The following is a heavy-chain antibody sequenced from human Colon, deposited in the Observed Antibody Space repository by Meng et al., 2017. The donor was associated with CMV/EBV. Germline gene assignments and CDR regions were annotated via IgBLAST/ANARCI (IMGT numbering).Heavy chain of an antibody. CDR3: ARDRGNGSP. Sequence: VPCKPCGYSFAAYWVHGVRQPPGQGLGWMGWIAPNGGAKNYAQKFQGRVAMTTDTPITTAYLELSNLRSDDTAVYFCARDRGNGSPWGQGPLVTVSS. J-gene: IGHJ5*02. CDR1: GYSFAAYW. D-gene: IGHD1-26*01. V-gene: IGHV1-2*02. CDR2: IAPNGGAK.